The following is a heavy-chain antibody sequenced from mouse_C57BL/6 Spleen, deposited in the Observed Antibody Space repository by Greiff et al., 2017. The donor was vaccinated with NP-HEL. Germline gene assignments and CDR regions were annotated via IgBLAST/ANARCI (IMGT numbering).Heavy chain of an antibody. V-gene: IGHV1-4*01. J-gene: IGHJ2*01. CDR1: GYTFTSYT. CDR3: ARSGDSLYYFDY. Sequence: VQLVESGAELARPGASVKMSCKASGYTFTSYTMHWVKQRPGQGLEWIGYINPSSGYTKYNQKFKDKATLTADKSSSTAYMQLSSLTSEDSAVYYCARSGDSLYYFDYWGQGTTLTVSS. CDR2: INPSSGYT. D-gene: IGHD3-1*01.